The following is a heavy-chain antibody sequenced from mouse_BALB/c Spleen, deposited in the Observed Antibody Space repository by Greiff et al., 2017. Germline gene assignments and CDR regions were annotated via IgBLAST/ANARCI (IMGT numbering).Heavy chain of an antibody. CDR2: ISTYYGDA. Sequence: VQLQQSGAELVRPGVSVKISCKGSGYTFTDYAMHWVKQSHAKSLEWIGVISTYYGDASYNQKFKGKATMTVDKSSSTAYMELARLTSEDSAIYYCARSDEDAMDYWGQGTSVTVSS. V-gene: IGHV1S137*01. CDR1: GYTFTDYA. CDR3: ARSDEDAMDY. J-gene: IGHJ4*01.